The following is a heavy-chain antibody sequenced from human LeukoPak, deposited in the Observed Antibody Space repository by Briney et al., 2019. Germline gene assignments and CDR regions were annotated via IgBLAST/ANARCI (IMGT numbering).Heavy chain of an antibody. D-gene: IGHD1-26*01. Sequence: PSETLSLTCTVSGGSISSYYWSWIRQPPGKGLEWIGYIYYSGNTNYNPSLKSRVTISVDTSKNQFSLKLNSVTAADTAVYYCARADPISGTYSPSDYWGQGTLVTVSS. V-gene: IGHV4-59*01. J-gene: IGHJ4*02. CDR3: ARADPISGTYSPSDY. CDR2: IYYSGNT. CDR1: GGSISSYY.